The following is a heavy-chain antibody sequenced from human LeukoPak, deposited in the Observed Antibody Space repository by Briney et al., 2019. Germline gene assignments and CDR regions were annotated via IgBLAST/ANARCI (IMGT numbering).Heavy chain of an antibody. CDR1: GFSFTNAW. V-gene: IGHV3-15*01. D-gene: IGHD5-12*01. CDR3: TTYTSGYSSR. Sequence: PGGSLRLPCAASGFSFTNAWMCWVRQAPGKGLEWVGRIKSNADDGTADSAAPVKGRFTISRDDSKNTLYLQMNSLKIEDTAIYYRTTYTSGYSSRWGRGTLVTVSS. CDR2: IKSNADDGTA. J-gene: IGHJ4*02.